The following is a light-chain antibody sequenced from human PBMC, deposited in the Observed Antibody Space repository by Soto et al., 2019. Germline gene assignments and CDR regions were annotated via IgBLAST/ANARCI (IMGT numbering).Light chain of an antibody. V-gene: IGKV3-15*01. CDR1: QSVEIS. Sequence: EIVMTQSPTTLPVFLGERATLSCRASQSVEISLAWYQQKPGQAPGLLIYGASTRATDMPGTCSGRGSGTEFTLTITSLPPEDFGVYYCQQYRSWPRTFGQGTKVDIK. J-gene: IGKJ1*01. CDR2: GAS. CDR3: QQYRSWPRT.